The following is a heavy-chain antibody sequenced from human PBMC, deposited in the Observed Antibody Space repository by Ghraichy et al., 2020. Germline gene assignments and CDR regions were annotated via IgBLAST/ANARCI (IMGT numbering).Heavy chain of an antibody. V-gene: IGHV4-34*01. CDR3: ARGLPPGSGSWGTYYYYMDV. J-gene: IGHJ6*03. CDR2: INHSGST. CDR1: GGSFSGYY. Sequence: SETLSLTCAVYGGSFSGYYWSWIRQPPGKGLEWIGEINHSGSTNYNPSLKSRVTISVDTSKNQFSLKLSSVTAADTAVYYCARGLPPGSGSWGTYYYYMDVWGKGTTVTVSS. D-gene: IGHD3-10*01.